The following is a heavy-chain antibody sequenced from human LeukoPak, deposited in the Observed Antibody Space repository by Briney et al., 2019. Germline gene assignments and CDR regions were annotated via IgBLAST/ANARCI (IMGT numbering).Heavy chain of an antibody. Sequence: SETLSLTCTVSGASFSSSTYYWGWIRQPPGKGLEWIGSISYSGSTYYSPSLKSRVTMSVDTSKNQFSLKLSSVTAADTAVYYCARRAGGIAAAGTRPFDYWGQGTLVTVSS. J-gene: IGHJ4*02. CDR1: GASFSSSTYY. CDR2: ISYSGST. V-gene: IGHV4-39*01. D-gene: IGHD6-13*01. CDR3: ARRAGGIAAAGTRPFDY.